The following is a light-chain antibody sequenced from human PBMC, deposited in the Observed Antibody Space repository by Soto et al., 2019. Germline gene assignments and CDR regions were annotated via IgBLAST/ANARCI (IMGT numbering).Light chain of an antibody. J-gene: IGKJ5*01. Sequence: EIVLTQSPGTLSLSPGARAPLSCRARHSVTSDYLAWYQQKPGQAPRLLIYGATKRATGIPDRFSGSGSGTDFTLTISRLEAEDFAVYYCQQRSNWPPITFGQGTRLEIK. V-gene: IGKV3D-20*02. CDR1: HSVTSDY. CDR2: GAT. CDR3: QQRSNWPPIT.